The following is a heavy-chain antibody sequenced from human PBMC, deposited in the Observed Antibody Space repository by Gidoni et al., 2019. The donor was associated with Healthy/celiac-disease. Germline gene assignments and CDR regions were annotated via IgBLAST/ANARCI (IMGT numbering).Heavy chain of an antibody. CDR3: ARSIQAIAADHWFDP. CDR1: GGTFSSYA. CDR2: IIPIFGTA. V-gene: IGHV1-69*06. D-gene: IGHD6-13*01. J-gene: IGHJ5*02. Sequence: QVQLVQSGAEVKKPGSSVTVSCKPSGGTFSSYAISWVRQAPGQGLEWMGGIIPIFGTANYAPKFQGRVTITADKSTSTAYMELISLRSEDTAVYYCARSIQAIAADHWFDPWGQGTLVTVSS.